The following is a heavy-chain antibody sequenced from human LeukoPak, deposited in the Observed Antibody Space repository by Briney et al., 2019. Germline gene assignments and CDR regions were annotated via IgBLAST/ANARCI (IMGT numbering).Heavy chain of an antibody. CDR3: AKDYYGSGSYYLQTRARNSHPADY. CDR1: GFTVSSNS. D-gene: IGHD3-10*01. Sequence: GGSLRLSCTVSGFTVSSNSMSWVRQAPGQGLEWVSFIYSDNTHYSDSVKGRITISRDNSKNTLYLQMNSLRAEDTAVYYCAKDYYGSGSYYLQTRARNSHPADYWGQGTLVTVSS. J-gene: IGHJ4*02. CDR2: IYSDNT. V-gene: IGHV3-53*01.